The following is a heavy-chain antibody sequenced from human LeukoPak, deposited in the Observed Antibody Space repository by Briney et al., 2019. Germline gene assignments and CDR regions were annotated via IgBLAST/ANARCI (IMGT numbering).Heavy chain of an antibody. V-gene: IGHV4-34*01. CDR2: INRSGST. J-gene: IGHJ6*02. D-gene: IGHD6-13*01. CDR1: GGSFSGYF. CDR3: ARDGAAAGTVLPTPGGMDV. Sequence: SETLSLTCAIYGGSFSGYFWSWFRQPPGKGLEWIGEINRSGSTNYNSSLSLKSRVTISVDTSKNQFSLKLSSVTAADTAVYYCARDGAAAGTVLPTPGGMDVWGQGTTVTVSS.